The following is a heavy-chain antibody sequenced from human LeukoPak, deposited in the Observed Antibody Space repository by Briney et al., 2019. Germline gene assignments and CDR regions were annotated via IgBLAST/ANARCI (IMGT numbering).Heavy chain of an antibody. CDR1: GFTFSSYD. CDR2: ISYDGSYK. Sequence: GGSLILSCAASGFTFSSYDMHWVRKAPGKGLEWVALISYDGSYKYYADSMKGRFTISRDNSKNTLYLKMNSLGADATAVYHCAKARYYFDYGGQGTLVTVSS. J-gene: IGHJ4*02. V-gene: IGHV3-30*18. CDR3: AKARYYFDY.